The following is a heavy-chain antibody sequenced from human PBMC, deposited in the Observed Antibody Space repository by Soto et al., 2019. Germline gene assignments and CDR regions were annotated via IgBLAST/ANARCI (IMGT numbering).Heavy chain of an antibody. D-gene: IGHD2-8*02. CDR1: GGSFSGYY. J-gene: IGHJ4*02. CDR2: INHSGST. V-gene: IGHV4-34*01. Sequence: PSETLSLTCAVCGGSFSGYYWTWIRQPPGTGLEWIGEINHSGSTNYNPSLKSRVTISVDTSKNQFSLKLTSVTAADTAVYYCGREKITGLFDYWGKGPLVTVSS. CDR3: GREKITGLFDY.